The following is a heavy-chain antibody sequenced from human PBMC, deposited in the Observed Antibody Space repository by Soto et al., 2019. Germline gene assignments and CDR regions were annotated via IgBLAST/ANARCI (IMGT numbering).Heavy chain of an antibody. CDR2: INSDGSST. CDR3: ARDRSGRYYDYVWGSYRPGGWFDP. Sequence: RRLSCAASGFTFSSYWMHWVRQAPGKGLVWVSRINSDGSSTSYADSVKVRFTISRDNAKNTLYLQMNSLRAEDTAVYYCARDRSGRYYDYVWGSYRPGGWFDPWGQGTLVTVSS. CDR1: GFTFSSYW. V-gene: IGHV3-74*01. D-gene: IGHD3-16*02. J-gene: IGHJ5*02.